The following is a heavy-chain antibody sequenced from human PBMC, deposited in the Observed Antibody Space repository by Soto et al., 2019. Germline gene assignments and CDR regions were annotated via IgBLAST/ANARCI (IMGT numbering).Heavy chain of an antibody. D-gene: IGHD2-21*01. V-gene: IGHV3-33*01. CDR1: GFTFSNYG. CDR3: ARGLHSLFDY. Sequence: GGSLGLSCAASGFTFSNYGMHWVRQAPGKGPEWVAVIWYDGNNKYYADSVKGRFTISRDNSNNTLYVQMTSLRAEDTAVYYCARGLHSLFDYWGQGTLVTVSS. CDR2: IWYDGNNK. J-gene: IGHJ4*02.